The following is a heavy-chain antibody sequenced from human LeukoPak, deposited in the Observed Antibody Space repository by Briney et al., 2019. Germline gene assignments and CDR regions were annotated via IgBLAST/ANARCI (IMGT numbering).Heavy chain of an antibody. J-gene: IGHJ6*03. CDR2: ISGSGGST. CDR3: AKGRWELPDYYYYYYMDV. D-gene: IGHD1-26*01. Sequence: PGGSLRLSCAASGFTFSSYAMSWVRQAPGKGLEWVSAISGSGGSTYYADSVKGRFTISRDSSKNTLYLQMNSLRAEDTAVYYCAKGRWELPDYYYYYYMDVWGKGTTVTVSS. CDR1: GFTFSSYA. V-gene: IGHV3-23*01.